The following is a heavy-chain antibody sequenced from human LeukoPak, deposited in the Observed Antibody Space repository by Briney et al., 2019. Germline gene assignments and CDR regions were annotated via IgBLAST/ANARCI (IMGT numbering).Heavy chain of an antibody. V-gene: IGHV3-49*03. J-gene: IGHJ4*02. CDR3: IRGGANSPFDY. CDR2: IRSKAYGGTT. D-gene: IGHD1-1*01. Sequence: GGSLRLSCTASGFTFGDYTMTWFRQAPGKGLEWVGFIRSKAYGGTTEDAASVKGRFAISRDDSKSIAYLQMNSLKTEDTAVYYCIRGGANSPFDYWGQGTLVTVSS. CDR1: GFTFGDYT.